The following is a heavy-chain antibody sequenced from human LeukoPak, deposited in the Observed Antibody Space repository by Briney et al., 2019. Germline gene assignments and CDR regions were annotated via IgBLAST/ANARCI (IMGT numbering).Heavy chain of an antibody. CDR3: ARDRSGYFDSSGYYVGYFDL. Sequence: SETLSLTCAVPSDSISSYYWSWIRQPPGEGLEWIGFIHYSGYTNYNPSLKSRVTISLDTSKNHFSLKLSSVTAADTAVYYCARDRSGYFDSSGYYVGYFDLWGRGTPVTVSS. CDR2: IHYSGYT. J-gene: IGHJ2*01. V-gene: IGHV4-59*01. D-gene: IGHD3-22*01. CDR1: SDSISSYY.